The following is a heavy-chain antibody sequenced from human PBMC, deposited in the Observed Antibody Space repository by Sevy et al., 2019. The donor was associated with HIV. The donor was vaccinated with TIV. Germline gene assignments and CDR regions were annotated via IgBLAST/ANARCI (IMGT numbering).Heavy chain of an antibody. J-gene: IGHJ4*02. V-gene: IGHV1-69*13. Sequence: ASVKVSCKASGGTFSSYAISWVRQAPGQGLEWMGGIIPIFGTANYAQKFQGRVTITADESTSTAYMELSSLRSEDTAVYYCARGGGVAGTFSIDYWGQETLVTVSS. CDR1: GGTFSSYA. D-gene: IGHD6-19*01. CDR3: ARGGGVAGTFSIDY. CDR2: IIPIFGTA.